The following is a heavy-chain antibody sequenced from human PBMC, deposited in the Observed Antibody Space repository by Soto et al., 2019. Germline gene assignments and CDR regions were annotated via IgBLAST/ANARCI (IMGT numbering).Heavy chain of an antibody. CDR3: ATENLHNWNNFGYNWFDP. CDR2: IYYSGST. V-gene: IGHV4-30-4*01. D-gene: IGHD1-20*01. CDR1: GGSISSGDYY. Sequence: SETLSLTCTVSGGSISSGDYYWSWIRQPPGKGLEWIGYIYYSGSTYYNPSLKSRVTISVDTSKNQFSLKLSSVTAADTAVYYCATENLHNWNNFGYNWFDPWGQGTLVTVSS. J-gene: IGHJ5*02.